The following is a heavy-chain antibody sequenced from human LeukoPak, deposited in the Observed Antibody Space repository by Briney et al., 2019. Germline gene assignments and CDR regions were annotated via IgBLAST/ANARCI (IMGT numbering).Heavy chain of an antibody. CDR3: ARAVSGGSSFFYMDV. J-gene: IGHJ6*03. V-gene: IGHV1-18*01. D-gene: IGHD2-15*01. Sequence: ASVKVSCKASSFIFNNYGISWVRQAPGQGLERMGWISVYNDNTKYPQNLQGRVTLTTDKSTNTAYMELRSLRSDDTAIYYGARAVSGGSSFFYMDVWGKGTTVTISS. CDR2: ISVYNDNT. CDR1: SFIFNNYG.